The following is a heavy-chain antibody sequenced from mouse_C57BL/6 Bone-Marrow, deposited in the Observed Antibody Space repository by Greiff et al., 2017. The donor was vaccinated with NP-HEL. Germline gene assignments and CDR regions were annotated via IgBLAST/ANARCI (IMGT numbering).Heavy chain of an antibody. V-gene: IGHV1-50*01. CDR1: GYTFTTYW. CDR3: ARKAYYGRSYEFAY. CDR2: LDPSDSYT. D-gene: IGHD1-1*01. J-gene: IGHJ3*01. Sequence: QVQLQQPGAELVKPGASVKLSCKASGYTFTTYWMQLVKQRPGQGLEWIGELDPSDSYTHSNQKFQGKATLTVDTSSSTAYMQLSSLTSEDSAVYYCARKAYYGRSYEFAYWGQGTLVTVSA.